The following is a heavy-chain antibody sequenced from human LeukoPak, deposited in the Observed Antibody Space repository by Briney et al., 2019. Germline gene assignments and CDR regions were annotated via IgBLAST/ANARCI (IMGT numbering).Heavy chain of an antibody. CDR2: INHSGST. Sequence: SETLSLTCAVYGGSFSGYYWSWIRQPPGKGLEWIGEINHSGSTNYNPSLKSRVTISVDTSKNQFSLKLSSVTAADTAVYYCARLRFLEWYPLGYYYMDVWGKGTTVTVSS. CDR1: GGSFSGYY. CDR3: ARLRFLEWYPLGYYYMDV. J-gene: IGHJ6*03. D-gene: IGHD3-3*01. V-gene: IGHV4-34*01.